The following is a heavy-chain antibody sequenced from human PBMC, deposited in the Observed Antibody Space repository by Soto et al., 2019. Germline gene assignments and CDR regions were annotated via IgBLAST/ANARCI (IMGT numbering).Heavy chain of an antibody. CDR3: GRDSQYGTDGFAI. J-gene: IGHJ3*02. D-gene: IGHD1-1*01. Sequence: EAQLLESGGDLVQPGGSLRLSCAASGFTFSSHGMGWVRQAPGKGLEWISGLSRGGGSTYYADSVKGRFTISRDNSKNKWTLRMHSLRVDDTVLYYCGRDSQYGTDGFAIWGQGTMVTVSS. CDR1: GFTFSSHG. CDR2: LSRGGGST. V-gene: IGHV3-23*01.